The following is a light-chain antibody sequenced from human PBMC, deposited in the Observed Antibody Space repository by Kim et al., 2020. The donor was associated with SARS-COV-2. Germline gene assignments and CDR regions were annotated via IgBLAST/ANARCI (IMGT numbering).Light chain of an antibody. CDR3: QSYDNSLSASGV. Sequence: VTISCTGSSSNIGAGYDVHWYQQLPGTAPKLLIYGDSNRPSGVPDRFSGSKSGTSASLAITGLQAEDEADYYCQSYDNSLSASGVFGGGTKLTVL. J-gene: IGLJ3*02. CDR2: GDS. CDR1: SSNIGAGYD. V-gene: IGLV1-40*01.